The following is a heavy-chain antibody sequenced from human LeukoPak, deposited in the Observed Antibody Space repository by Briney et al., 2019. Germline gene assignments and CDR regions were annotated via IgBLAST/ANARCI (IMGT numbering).Heavy chain of an antibody. V-gene: IGHV4-59*08. CDR1: GGSISSYY. Sequence: SETLSLICTVSGGSISSYYWSWIRQPPGKGLEWIGYISYSGSTKYNPSLKSRVSISVDTSKNQFSLKLSSVTAADTAVYYCARQRGYHYDSTTNRFSDLWGQGTRVTVSS. D-gene: IGHD3-22*01. CDR3: ARQRGYHYDSTTNRFSDL. J-gene: IGHJ5*02. CDR2: ISYSGST.